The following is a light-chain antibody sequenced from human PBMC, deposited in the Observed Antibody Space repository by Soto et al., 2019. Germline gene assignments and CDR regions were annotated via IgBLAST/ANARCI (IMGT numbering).Light chain of an antibody. CDR2: DVS. CDR1: SCDVGGYNY. Sequence: QSALTQPASGSESPGQSITISCTGTSCDVGGYNYVSWYQQHPGKAPKLMIYDVSNRPSGVSNRFSGSKSGNTASLTISGLQAEDEADYYCSSYTSSSTLFGGGTKVTVL. J-gene: IGLJ2*01. CDR3: SSYTSSSTL. V-gene: IGLV2-14*01.